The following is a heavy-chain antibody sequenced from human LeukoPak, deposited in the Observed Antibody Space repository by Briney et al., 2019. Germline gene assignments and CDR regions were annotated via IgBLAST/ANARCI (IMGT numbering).Heavy chain of an antibody. V-gene: IGHV1-18*01. CDR2: ISAYNGNT. Sequence: GASVKVSCKASGYTFTSYGISWVRRAPGQGLEWMGWISAYNGNTNYAQKLQGRVTMTTDTSTSTGYMELRSLRCDDTAVYYCARDGKYYDFWSGYYALYYFDYWGQGTLVTVSS. CDR1: GYTFTSYG. CDR3: ARDGKYYDFWSGYYALYYFDY. D-gene: IGHD3-3*01. J-gene: IGHJ4*02.